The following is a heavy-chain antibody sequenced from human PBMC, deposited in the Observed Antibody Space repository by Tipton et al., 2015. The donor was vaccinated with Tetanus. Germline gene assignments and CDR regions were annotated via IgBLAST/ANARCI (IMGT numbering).Heavy chain of an antibody. J-gene: IGHJ3*02. Sequence: LRLSCTVSGGSISSSSYYWGWIRQPPGKGLEWIGSIYYSGSTYYNPSLKSRVTISVDTSKNQFSLKLSSVTAADTAVYYCAAGYSYGTPFAFDIWGQGTMVTVSS. D-gene: IGHD5-18*01. CDR1: GGSISSSSYY. V-gene: IGHV4-39*01. CDR3: AAGYSYGTPFAFDI. CDR2: IYYSGST.